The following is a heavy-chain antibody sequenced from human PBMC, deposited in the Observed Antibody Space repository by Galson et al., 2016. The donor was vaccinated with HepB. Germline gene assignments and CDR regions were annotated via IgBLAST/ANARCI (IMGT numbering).Heavy chain of an antibody. V-gene: IGHV3-30*18. D-gene: IGHD1-26*01. CDR1: GFTFSTFG. J-gene: IGHJ4*02. Sequence: SLRLSCAASGFTFSTFGMHWVRQAPGKGLEWVAAISYDGKKELYADSVKGRFTISRDNSKNTLYVHMNSLKLEDTGLYYCAKAPSVGGNDFESWGQGALVTVSS. CDR2: ISYDGKKE. CDR3: AKAPSVGGNDFES.